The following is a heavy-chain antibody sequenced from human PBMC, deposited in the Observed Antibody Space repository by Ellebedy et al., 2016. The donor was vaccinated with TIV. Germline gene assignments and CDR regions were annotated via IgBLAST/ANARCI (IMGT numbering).Heavy chain of an antibody. CDR3: ASFPAAQTYFDY. CDR1: GGSISSYY. CDR2: IYTSGST. J-gene: IGHJ4*02. Sequence: SETLSLTCTVSGGSISSYYWSWIRQPAGKGLEWIGRIYTSGSTNYNPSLKSRVTISVDTSKNQFSLKLSSVTAADTAVYYCASFPAAQTYFDYWGQGTLVTVSS. V-gene: IGHV4-4*07. D-gene: IGHD2-15*01.